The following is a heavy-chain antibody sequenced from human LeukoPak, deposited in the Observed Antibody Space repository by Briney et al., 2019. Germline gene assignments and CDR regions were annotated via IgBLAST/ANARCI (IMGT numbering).Heavy chain of an antibody. D-gene: IGHD5-24*01. V-gene: IGHV4-34*01. J-gene: IGHJ4*02. CDR2: INHSGST. CDR1: GGSFSGYY. CDR3: ARVNGRDGYKLIDY. Sequence: SETLSLTCAVYGGSFSGYYWSWIRQPPGKGLEWIGEINHSGSTYYNPSLKSRVTISVDTSKNQFSLKLSSVTAADTAVYYCARVNGRDGYKLIDYWGQGTLVTVSS.